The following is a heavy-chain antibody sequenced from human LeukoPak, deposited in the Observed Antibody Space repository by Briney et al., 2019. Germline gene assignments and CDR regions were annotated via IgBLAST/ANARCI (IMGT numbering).Heavy chain of an antibody. Sequence: ASVKVSCKASGGTFSSYAISWGRQAPGQGLEWMGRIIPNLGIANYAQKFQGRVTITADKSTSTAYMELSSLRSEDTAVYYCAIRRPSSVVAQIDYWGQGPLVTVSS. CDR3: AIRRPSSVVAQIDY. V-gene: IGHV1-69*04. J-gene: IGHJ4*02. D-gene: IGHD2-15*01. CDR2: IIPNLGIA. CDR1: GGTFSSYA.